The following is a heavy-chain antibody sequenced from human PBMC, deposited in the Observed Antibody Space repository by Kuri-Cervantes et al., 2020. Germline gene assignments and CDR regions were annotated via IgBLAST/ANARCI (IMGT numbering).Heavy chain of an antibody. V-gene: IGHV3-30*18. CDR2: ISYDGSNK. J-gene: IGHJ4*02. CDR1: GFTFSSYW. Sequence: GGSLRLSCAASGFTFSSYWMSWVRQAPGKGLEWVAVISYDGSNKYYADSVKGRFTISRDNSKNTLYLQMNSLRAEDTAVYYCAKEGLYSGYELYYFDYWGQGTLVTVSS. D-gene: IGHD5-12*01. CDR3: AKEGLYSGYELYYFDY.